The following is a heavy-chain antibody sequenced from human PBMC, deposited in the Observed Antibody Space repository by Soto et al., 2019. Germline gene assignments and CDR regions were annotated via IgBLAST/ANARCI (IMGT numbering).Heavy chain of an antibody. Sequence: GSLRLSCAASGFTFSSYAMSWVRQSPGKGLEWVSATTSGGGSTFHADSVKGRFTISRDNSKNTLYLQLGSLRAEDAAVYYCAKGSASGSPYYFDYWGQGVQVTVSS. CDR2: TTSGGGST. CDR1: GFTFSSYA. V-gene: IGHV3-23*01. D-gene: IGHD6-25*01. J-gene: IGHJ4*02. CDR3: AKGSASGSPYYFDY.